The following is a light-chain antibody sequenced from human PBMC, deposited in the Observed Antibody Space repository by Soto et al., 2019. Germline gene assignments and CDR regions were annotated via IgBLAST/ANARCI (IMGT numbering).Light chain of an antibody. Sequence: DIVMTQSPDSLSVSLGERATINCKSSQTVFHSSYNKDFLAWYQQKPGQPPKLLFYWASTRESGVPARFSGGGSGTDFSLTISSLQPEDVAVYYCQQYYSSLTFGQGIKLEIK. V-gene: IGKV4-1*01. J-gene: IGKJ2*01. CDR1: QTVFHSSYNKDF. CDR2: WAS. CDR3: QQYYSSLT.